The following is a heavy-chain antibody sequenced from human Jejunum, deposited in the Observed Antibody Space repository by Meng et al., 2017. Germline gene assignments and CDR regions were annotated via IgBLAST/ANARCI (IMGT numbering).Heavy chain of an antibody. D-gene: IGHD6-13*01. V-gene: IGHV1-18*01. CDR2: VSAYNGNT. CDR1: GYMFTGHG. CDR3: TRGRISSNWDTFGY. Sequence: QLWQAGPEVKKPGASGKVSCKASGYMFTGHGIIWVRQAPGLGPEWIGWVSAYNGNTKYAQKFQGRVTMTTDTSTTTAYMELRSLRSDDTAVYYCTRGRISSNWDTFGYWGQGTLVTVSS. J-gene: IGHJ4*02.